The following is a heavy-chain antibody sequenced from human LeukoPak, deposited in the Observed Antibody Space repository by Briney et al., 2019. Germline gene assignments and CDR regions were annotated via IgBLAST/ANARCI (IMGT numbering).Heavy chain of an antibody. D-gene: IGHD3-3*01. CDR3: ARSLEGTVDY. J-gene: IGHJ4*02. Sequence: VKVSCKASGGTFSSYTISWVRQAPGQGLEWMGWMNPNSGNTGYAQKFQGRVTMTRNTSISTAYMELSSLRSEDTAVYYCARSLEGTVDYWGQGTLVTVSS. V-gene: IGHV1-8*02. CDR1: GGTFSSYT. CDR2: MNPNSGNT.